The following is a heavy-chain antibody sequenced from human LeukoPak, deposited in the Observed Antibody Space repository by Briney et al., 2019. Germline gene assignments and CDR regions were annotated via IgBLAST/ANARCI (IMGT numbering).Heavy chain of an antibody. CDR2: ISTYNGNT. J-gene: IGHJ4*02. CDR3: ARSFPPKGYYDSSGHHY. V-gene: IGHV1-18*01. Sequence: GASVKVSCKASGYTFTSYGISWVRQAPGQGLEWMGWISTYNGNTNYAQKFQGRVTFTADKSTSTAYMELSSLRSEDTAVYYCARSFPPKGYYDSSGHHYWGQGTLVTVSS. CDR1: GYTFTSYG. D-gene: IGHD3-22*01.